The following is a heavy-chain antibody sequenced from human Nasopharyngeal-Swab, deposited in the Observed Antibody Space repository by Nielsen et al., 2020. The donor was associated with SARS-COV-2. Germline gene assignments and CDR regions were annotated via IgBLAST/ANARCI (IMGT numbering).Heavy chain of an antibody. CDR1: GGTFSSYA. J-gene: IGHJ5*02. Sequence: SVKVSCKASGGTFSSYAISWVRQAPGQGLEWMGGIIPIFGTANYAQKFQGRVTITADESTSTAYMELSSLRSDDTAVYYCARKLGFGESPGWFDPWGQGTLVTVSS. V-gene: IGHV1-69*13. CDR3: ARKLGFGESPGWFDP. CDR2: IIPIFGTA. D-gene: IGHD3-10*01.